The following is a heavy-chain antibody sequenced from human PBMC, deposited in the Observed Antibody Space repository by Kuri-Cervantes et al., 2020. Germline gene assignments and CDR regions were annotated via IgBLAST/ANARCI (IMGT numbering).Heavy chain of an antibody. CDR2: ISLSGST. Sequence: SETLSLTCAVYGGSLGDYYWNWIRQPPGKGLEWIGEISLSGSTKYNPSLKSRVTISLDSSKNQFSLQLNSVTAADTAVYYCARGGGDYSPYYYMDVWDKGTTVTVSS. CDR1: GGSLGDYY. J-gene: IGHJ6*03. V-gene: IGHV4-34*01. CDR3: ARGGGDYSPYYYMDV. D-gene: IGHD4-11*01.